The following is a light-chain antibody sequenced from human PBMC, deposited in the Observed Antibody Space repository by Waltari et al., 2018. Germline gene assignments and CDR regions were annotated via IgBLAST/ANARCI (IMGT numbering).Light chain of an antibody. CDR1: QGISNY. CDR3: QKYNSAPPWT. CDR2: AAS. J-gene: IGKJ1*01. Sequence: DIQMTQSPSSLSASVGDRVTLPRLASQGISNYLAWYKQKPGKVPKLLIYAASPLQSGVPSRFSGSGAGTEFTLTISSLQPEDVATYYCQKYNSAPPWTFGQGTKVEIK. V-gene: IGKV1-27*01.